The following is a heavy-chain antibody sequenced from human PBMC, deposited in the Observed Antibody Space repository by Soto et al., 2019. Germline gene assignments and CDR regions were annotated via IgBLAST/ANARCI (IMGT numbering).Heavy chain of an antibody. D-gene: IGHD3-3*01. V-gene: IGHV1-8*01. J-gene: IGHJ5*02. CDR3: ARSIWSRYQNNWFDP. Sequence: RASVKVSCEASGYTFTSYDINWVRQATGQGLEWMGWMNPNSGKTGYAQKFQGRVTMTRNTSISTAYMELSSLRSEDTAVYYCARSIWSRYQNNWFDPWGQGTMVTF. CDR2: MNPNSGKT. CDR1: GYTFTSYD.